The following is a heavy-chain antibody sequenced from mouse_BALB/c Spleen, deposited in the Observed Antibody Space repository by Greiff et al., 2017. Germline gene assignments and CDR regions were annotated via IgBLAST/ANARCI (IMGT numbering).Heavy chain of an antibody. Sequence: DVKLVESGGGLVKPGGSLKLSCAASGFTFSSYAMSWVRQTPEKRLEWVASISSGGSTYYPDSVKGRFTISRDNARNILYLQMSSLRSEDTAMYYCARSITTVVADYWGQGTTLTVSS. CDR1: GFTFSSYA. CDR2: ISSGGST. J-gene: IGHJ2*01. CDR3: ARSITTVVADY. D-gene: IGHD1-1*01. V-gene: IGHV5-6-5*01.